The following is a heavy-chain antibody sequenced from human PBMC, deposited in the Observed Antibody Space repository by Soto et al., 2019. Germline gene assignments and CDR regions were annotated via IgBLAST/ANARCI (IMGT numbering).Heavy chain of an antibody. Sequence: PGGYLRLSCEDSGSTFSNYAVTWVSHVPRKELEWVSTVPYNGDTYTPDTVKGRLPISKDNSRDTLTLHMTSLRPEDTAVNTCGKGKCTVVRGGTRAFDNWGQGTLVTVSS. V-gene: IGHV3-23*01. CDR1: GSTFSNYA. D-gene: IGHD2-2*01. CDR3: GKGKCTVVRGGTRAFDN. J-gene: IGHJ4*02. CDR2: VPYNGDT.